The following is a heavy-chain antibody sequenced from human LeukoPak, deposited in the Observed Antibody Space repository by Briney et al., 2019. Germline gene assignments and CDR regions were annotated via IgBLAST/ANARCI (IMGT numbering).Heavy chain of an antibody. D-gene: IGHD3-3*01. CDR1: GYTFTSYD. CDR3: ARDDITIFGVVIKYNWFDP. V-gene: IGHV1-8*01. CDR2: MNPNSGNT. Sequence: ASVKVSCKASGYTFTSYDINWVRQATGQGLEWMGWMNPNSGNTGYAQKFQGRVTMTRDTSISTAYMELSRLRSDDTAVYYCARDDITIFGVVIKYNWFDPWGQGTLVTASS. J-gene: IGHJ5*02.